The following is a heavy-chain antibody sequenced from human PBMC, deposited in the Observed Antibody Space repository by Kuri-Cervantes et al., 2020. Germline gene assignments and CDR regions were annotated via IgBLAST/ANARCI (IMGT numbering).Heavy chain of an antibody. J-gene: IGHJ4*02. D-gene: IGHD4-17*01. Sequence: GGSLRLSCAASGVTFSSYAMHWVRQAPGKGLEWVAVISYDGNDKYSTDSVKGRFTISRDNSKNTLYLQMNSLRAEDTAVYYCAKGIFDEYGDYGAPDYWGQGTLVTVSS. CDR2: ISYDGNDK. V-gene: IGHV3-30*04. CDR3: AKGIFDEYGDYGAPDY. CDR1: GVTFSSYA.